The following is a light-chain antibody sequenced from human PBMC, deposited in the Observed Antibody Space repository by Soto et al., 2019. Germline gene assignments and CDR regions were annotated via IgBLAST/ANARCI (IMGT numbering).Light chain of an antibody. CDR1: RSSIGSNT. V-gene: IGLV1-44*01. Sequence: QSLLTQPPSASGTPGQRVTISCSGSRSSIGSNTVNWYQHLPGSAPKLLIYSNNHRPSGVPDRFSASKAGASASLAISGLQSEDEGDYYCAAWDASLGGFYVFGSGTKVTVL. J-gene: IGLJ1*01. CDR3: AAWDASLGGFYV. CDR2: SNN.